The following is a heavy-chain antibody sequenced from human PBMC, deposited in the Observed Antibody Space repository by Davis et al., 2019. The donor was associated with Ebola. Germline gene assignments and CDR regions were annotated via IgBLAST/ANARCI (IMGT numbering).Heavy chain of an antibody. D-gene: IGHD2-2*01. J-gene: IGHJ6*03. V-gene: IGHV4-34*01. CDR1: GGSFSGYY. CDR2: INHSGTT. Sequence: PSETLSLTCAVYGGSFSGYYWTWIRQPPGKGLEWIGEINHSGTTNYNPSLKSRVTISVDTSKNQFSLKLSSVTAADTAVYYCARDEIVVVPAALGEDYYYYMDVWGKGTTVTVSS. CDR3: ARDEIVVVPAALGEDYYYYMDV.